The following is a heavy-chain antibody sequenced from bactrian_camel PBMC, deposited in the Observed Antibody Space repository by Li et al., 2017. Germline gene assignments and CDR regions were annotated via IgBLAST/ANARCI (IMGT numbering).Heavy chain of an antibody. CDR2: IRTGDGIATYTSDDIT. J-gene: IGHJ4*01. D-gene: IGHD5*01. CDR3: QASNRFTMNEGCGGTPYTH. CDR1: VTTSFKYC. V-gene: IGHV3S54*01. Sequence: VQLVESGGGSVQTGGSLKLSCASSVTTSFKYCVAWFRQGPEKEREAVATIRTGDGIATYTSDDITYYTDSVKGRFTISQDNAESTVNLQMNDLKAEDTGVYYCQASNRFTMNEGCGGTPYTHWGQGTQVTVS.